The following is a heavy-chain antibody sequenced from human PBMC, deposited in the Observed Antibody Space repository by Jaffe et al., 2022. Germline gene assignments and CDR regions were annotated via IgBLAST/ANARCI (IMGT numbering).Heavy chain of an antibody. Sequence: QVQLQESGPGLVKPSQTLSLTCTVSGGSISSGSYYWSWIRQPAGKGLEWIGRIYTSGSTNYNPSLKSRVTISVDTSKNQFSLKLSSVTAADTAVYYCAREGYSSSWYGHNWFDPWGQGTLVTVSS. CDR2: IYTSGST. CDR3: AREGYSSSWYGHNWFDP. CDR1: GGSISSGSYY. V-gene: IGHV4-61*02. D-gene: IGHD6-13*01. J-gene: IGHJ5*02.